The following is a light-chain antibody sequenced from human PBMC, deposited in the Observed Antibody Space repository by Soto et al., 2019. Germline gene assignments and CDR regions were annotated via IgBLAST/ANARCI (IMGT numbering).Light chain of an antibody. Sequence: EIVLTQSPGTLSLSPGERATLSCRASQSVSTNYLAWYQQKPGRAPRLLIYGASSRVTGIPGRFSGSGSGTDFTLTISRLDPEDFAVDYCQQYGSSPSITFGQGTRLEIK. CDR1: QSVSTNY. CDR3: QQYGSSPSIT. V-gene: IGKV3-20*01. J-gene: IGKJ5*01. CDR2: GAS.